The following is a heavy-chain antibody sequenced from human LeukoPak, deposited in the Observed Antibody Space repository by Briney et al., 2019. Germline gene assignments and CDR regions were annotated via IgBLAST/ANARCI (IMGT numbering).Heavy chain of an antibody. J-gene: IGHJ4*02. CDR3: ARASGNYFNYFDY. CDR1: GFTFSNYA. CDR2: ISDSGGTT. V-gene: IGHV3-23*01. Sequence: GGSLRLSCAASGFTFSNYAMSWVRQAPGKGLKWVSAISDSGGTTYYADSVKGRFTISRDNAKNSLYLQMNSLRAEDTAVYYCARASGNYFNYFDYWGQGTLVAVSS. D-gene: IGHD1-26*01.